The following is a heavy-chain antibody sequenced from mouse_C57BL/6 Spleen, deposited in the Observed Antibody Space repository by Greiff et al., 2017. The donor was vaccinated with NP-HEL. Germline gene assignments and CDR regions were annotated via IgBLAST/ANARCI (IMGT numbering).Heavy chain of an antibody. J-gene: IGHJ4*01. D-gene: IGHD1-1*01. CDR2: ISSGSSTI. V-gene: IGHV5-17*01. CDR3: ARPGTTVVYYYAMDY. Sequence: VQLKESGGGLVKPGGSLKLSCAASGFTFSDYGMHWVRQAPEKGLEWVAYISSGSSTIYYADTVKGRFTISRDNAKNTLFLQMTSLRSEDTAMYYCARPGTTVVYYYAMDYWGQGTSVTVSS. CDR1: GFTFSDYG.